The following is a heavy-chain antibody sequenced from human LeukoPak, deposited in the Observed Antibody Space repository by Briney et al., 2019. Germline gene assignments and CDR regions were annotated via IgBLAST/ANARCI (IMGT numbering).Heavy chain of an antibody. J-gene: IGHJ6*02. D-gene: IGHD2-2*01. CDR2: ILYDGSNK. Sequence: GGSLRLSCAASGFTFSSYAMHWVRQAPGKGLEWVAVILYDGSNKYYADSVKGRFTISRDNPKNTLYLQMNSLRADDTAVYYCAKDSAVVPAAPYGMDVWGQGTTVTVSS. V-gene: IGHV3-30-3*01. CDR1: GFTFSSYA. CDR3: AKDSAVVPAAPYGMDV.